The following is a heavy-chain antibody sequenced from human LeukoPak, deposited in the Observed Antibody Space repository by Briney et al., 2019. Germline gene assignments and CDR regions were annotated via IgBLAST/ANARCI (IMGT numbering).Heavy chain of an antibody. J-gene: IGHJ4*02. CDR2: INAGNGNT. D-gene: IGHD1-26*01. CDR3: ARGSGSYYIDY. V-gene: IGHV1-3*01. CDR1: GYTFTSYA. Sequence: ASVKVSCKASGYTFTSYAMHWVRQAPGQRLEWMGWINAGNGNTKYSQKFQGRVTITRDTSASTACMELSSLRSEDTAVYYCARGSGSYYIDYWGQGTLVTVSS.